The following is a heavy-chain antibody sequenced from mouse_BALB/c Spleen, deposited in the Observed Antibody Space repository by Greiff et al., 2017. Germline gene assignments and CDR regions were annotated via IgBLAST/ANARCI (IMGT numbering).Heavy chain of an antibody. CDR1: GFTFSDYY. D-gene: IGHD2-3*01. Sequence: DVQLVESGGGLVKPGGSLKLSCAASGFTFSDYYMYWVRQTPEKRLEWVATISDGGSYTYYPDSVKGRFTISRDNAKNNLYLQMSSLKSEDTAMYYCAREGWWFAYWGQGTLVTVSA. CDR2: ISDGGSYT. CDR3: AREGWWFAY. J-gene: IGHJ3*01. V-gene: IGHV5-4*02.